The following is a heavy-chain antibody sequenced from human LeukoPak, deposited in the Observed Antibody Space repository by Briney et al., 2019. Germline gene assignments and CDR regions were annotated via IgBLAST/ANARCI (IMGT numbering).Heavy chain of an antibody. CDR3: ARGWLRRKGAAGTGARHAFDI. D-gene: IGHD6-13*01. V-gene: IGHV6-1*01. CDR2: TYYRSKWYN. J-gene: IGHJ3*02. CDR1: GDSVSSNSAA. Sequence: SQTLSLTCAISGDSVSSNSAAWNWIRQSPSRGLEWLGRTYYRSKWYNDYAVFVKSRITINPDTSKNQFSLKLSSVTAADTAVYYCARGWLRRKGAAGTGARHAFDIWGQGTMVTVSS.